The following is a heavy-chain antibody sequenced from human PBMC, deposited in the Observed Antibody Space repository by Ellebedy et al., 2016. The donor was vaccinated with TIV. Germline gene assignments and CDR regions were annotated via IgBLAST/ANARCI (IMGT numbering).Heavy chain of an antibody. CDR1: GFTFSSYS. J-gene: IGHJ4*02. V-gene: IGHV3-21*01. Sequence: GGSLRLXXAASGFTFSSYSMNWVRQAPGKGLEWVSSIRSSSSYIYYADSVKGRFTISRDNAKNSLYLQMNSLRAEDTAVYYCAVPSSTYYYDSSGYYPLDYWGQGTLVTVSS. CDR3: AVPSSTYYYDSSGYYPLDY. CDR2: IRSSSSYI. D-gene: IGHD3-22*01.